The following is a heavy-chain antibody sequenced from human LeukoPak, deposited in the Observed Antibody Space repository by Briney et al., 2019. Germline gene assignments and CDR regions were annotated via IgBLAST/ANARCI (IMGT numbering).Heavy chain of an antibody. V-gene: IGHV3-23*01. Sequence: PGGSLRLSCAASGFTFTTYAMSWVRQAPGKGLEWVSAISAIGGSTYYTDSVKGRFTISRDNSKNTLYLQMDSLRAEDTAVYYCAKSYSGYAPWFYYFDYWGQGTLVTVSS. CDR1: GFTFTTYA. J-gene: IGHJ4*02. CDR2: ISAIGGST. D-gene: IGHD5-12*01. CDR3: AKSYSGYAPWFYYFDY.